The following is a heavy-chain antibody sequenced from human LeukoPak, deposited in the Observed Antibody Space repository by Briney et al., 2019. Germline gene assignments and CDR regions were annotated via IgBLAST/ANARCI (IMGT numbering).Heavy chain of an antibody. D-gene: IGHD4-4*01. J-gene: IGHJ6*02. V-gene: IGHV1-69*04. CDR1: GGAFSSYA. CDR3: ARGSLTDGMDV. CDR2: IIPILGIA. Sequence: SVKVSCKASGGAFSSYAISWVRQAPGQGLEWMGRIIPILGIANYAQKFQGRVTITADKSTSTAYMELSSLRSEDTAVYYCARGSLTDGMDVWGQGTTVTVSS.